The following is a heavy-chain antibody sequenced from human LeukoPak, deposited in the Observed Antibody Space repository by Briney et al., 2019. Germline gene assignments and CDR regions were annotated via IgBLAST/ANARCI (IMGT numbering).Heavy chain of an antibody. CDR1: GFTFSSYG. J-gene: IGHJ3*02. CDR2: IWYDGSNK. CDR3: ARGGDIVATITLGAFDI. V-gene: IGHV3-33*01. Sequence: GGSLRLSCAASGFTFSSYGMHWVRQAPGKGLEWVAVIWYDGSNKYYADSVKGRFTISRDNSKNTLSLQMNSLRAEDTAVYYCARGGDIVATITLGAFDIWGQGTMVTVSS. D-gene: IGHD5-12*01.